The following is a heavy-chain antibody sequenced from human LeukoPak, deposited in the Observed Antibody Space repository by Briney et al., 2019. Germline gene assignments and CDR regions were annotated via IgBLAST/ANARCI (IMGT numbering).Heavy chain of an antibody. CDR1: GFTFSSYG. D-gene: IGHD4-11*01. V-gene: IGHV3-23*01. CDR2: ISGSGGST. CDR3: AKAEEGSTPPLYYYYYYMDV. J-gene: IGHJ6*03. Sequence: PGGTLRLSCAASGFTFSSYGMSWVRQAPGKGLEWVSAISGSGGSTYYADSVKGRFTISRDNSKNTLYLQMNSLRAEDTAVYYCAKAEEGSTPPLYYYYYYMDVWGKGTTVTISS.